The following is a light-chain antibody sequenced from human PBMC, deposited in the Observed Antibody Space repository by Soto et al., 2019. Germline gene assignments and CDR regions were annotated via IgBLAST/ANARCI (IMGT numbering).Light chain of an antibody. CDR3: QQRSNFFT. J-gene: IGKJ4*01. V-gene: IGKV3-11*01. CDR2: DAS. Sequence: EIVLTQSPATLSLSPGERATLSCRASQSVSSYLAWYQQKPGQAPRLLIYDASNRATGIPARFSGSGSGTDFTLTISSLGPEDFAVYYCQQRSNFFTFGGGTKVEIK. CDR1: QSVSSY.